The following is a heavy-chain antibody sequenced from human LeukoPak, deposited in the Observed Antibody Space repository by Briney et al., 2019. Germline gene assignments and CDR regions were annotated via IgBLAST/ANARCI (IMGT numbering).Heavy chain of an antibody. V-gene: IGHV3-30*12. Sequence: GGSLRLSCAASGFTFSNYGMHWVRQPPGKGLEWVTFISDDGDNKHYADSVQGRFTISRDNSKNTLCLQMNSLRAEDTAVYYCATARKIVGATYWGRGTLVTVSS. J-gene: IGHJ4*02. D-gene: IGHD1-26*01. CDR1: GFTFSNYG. CDR2: ISDDGDNK. CDR3: ATARKIVGATY.